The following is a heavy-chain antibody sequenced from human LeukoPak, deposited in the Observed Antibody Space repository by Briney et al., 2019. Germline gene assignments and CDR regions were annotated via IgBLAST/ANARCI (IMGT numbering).Heavy chain of an antibody. CDR2: ISYSGNT. D-gene: IGHD3-22*01. J-gene: IGHJ4*02. CDR1: GGSISSYY. V-gene: IGHV4-59*08. Sequence: SETLSLTCIVSGGSISSYYWSWIRQPPGKGLEWLGYISYSGNTKYNPSLQSRVTLSVDTSKNQFSLKLSSVTAADTAVYYCARRSSGYYSNYLDYWGQGTLVTVSS. CDR3: ARRSSGYYSNYLDY.